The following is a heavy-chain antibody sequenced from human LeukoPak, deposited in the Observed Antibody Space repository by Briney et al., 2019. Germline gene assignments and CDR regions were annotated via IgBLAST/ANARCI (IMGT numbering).Heavy chain of an antibody. D-gene: IGHD3-16*01. CDR1: GGFISTYV. J-gene: IGHJ3*01. CDR2: IHYSGNT. Sequence: SETLSLTCSVSGGFISTYVWTWIRQPPGKGLQWIGNIHYSGNTKYNPSLKRRVFLSLDTSKDQILLKLISVTPADTAVYYSERAGGGGGLDLWGQGTVVTVSS. V-gene: IGHV4-59*01. CDR3: ERAGGGGGLDL.